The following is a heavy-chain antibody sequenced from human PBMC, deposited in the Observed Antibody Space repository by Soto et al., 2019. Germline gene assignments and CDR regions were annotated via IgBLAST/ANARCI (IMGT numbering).Heavy chain of an antibody. V-gene: IGHV3-74*01. J-gene: IGHJ6*02. CDR2: ISDDGTIT. CDR1: GLTFSQYW. Sequence: GGSLRLSCAASGLTFSQYWMHWVRQAPGQGLVWVSRISDDGTITDYADSVKGRFTVSRDNARNTHSLQMNSLRSEDTAVYFCATAVDYDFWSGTTHYGMDVWGQGTTVPVSS. D-gene: IGHD3-3*01. CDR3: ATAVDYDFWSGTTHYGMDV.